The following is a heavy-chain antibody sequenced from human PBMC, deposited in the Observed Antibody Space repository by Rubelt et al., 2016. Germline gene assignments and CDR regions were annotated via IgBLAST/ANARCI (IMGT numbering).Heavy chain of an antibody. CDR3: AGAYDDFWSGYYT. Sequence: QVQLQESGPGLVKPSETLSLTCTVSGGSISSYYWSWIRQPPGKGLEWIGYIYYRGSTYYNPSLKSRVTISVDTSKNQFSLKLSSVTAADTAVYYCAGAYDDFWSGYYTWGQGTLVTVSS. V-gene: IGHV4-59*12. J-gene: IGHJ4*02. D-gene: IGHD3-3*01. CDR2: IYYRGST. CDR1: GGSISSYY.